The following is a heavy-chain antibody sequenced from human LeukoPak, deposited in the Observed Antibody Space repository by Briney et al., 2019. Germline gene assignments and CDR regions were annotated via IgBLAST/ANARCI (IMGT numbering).Heavy chain of an antibody. CDR1: GFTFSSYW. CDR2: IKQDGSEK. J-gene: IGHJ5*02. Sequence: GGSLRLSCAASGFTFSSYWMSWVHQAPGKGLEWVANIKQDGSEKYYVDSVKGRFTISRDNAKNSLYLQMNSLRAEDTAVYYCARDLAYGGNGADWFDPWGQGTLVTVSS. V-gene: IGHV3-7*01. D-gene: IGHD4-23*01. CDR3: ARDLAYGGNGADWFDP.